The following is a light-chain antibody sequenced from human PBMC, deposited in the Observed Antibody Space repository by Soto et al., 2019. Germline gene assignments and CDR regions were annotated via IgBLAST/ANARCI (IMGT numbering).Light chain of an antibody. V-gene: IGKV3-11*01. J-gene: IGKJ5*01. CDR2: GAF. Sequence: EIVLTQSPATLSLSPGERATLSCSASPSVTNYLAWYQQNPCQPPRLLIYGAFNRAAGIPARFSVSGSGTDFTLTISSLEPEDSAVYYCQQRNIWPPVTFEQGTRRDIK. CDR1: PSVTNY. CDR3: QQRNIWPPVT.